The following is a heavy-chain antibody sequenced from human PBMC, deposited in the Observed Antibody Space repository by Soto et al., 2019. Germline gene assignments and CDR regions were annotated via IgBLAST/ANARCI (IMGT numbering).Heavy chain of an antibody. CDR1: GFTFSSYW. CDR3: ARDQSQFWSGYFESYYYYGMDV. J-gene: IGHJ6*02. Sequence: PGGSLRLSCAASGFTFSSYWMSWVRQAPGKGLEWVANIKQDGSEKYYVDSVKGRFTISRDNAKNSLYLQMNSLRAEDTAVYYCARDQSQFWSGYFESYYYYGMDVWGQGTTVTVSS. V-gene: IGHV3-7*01. D-gene: IGHD3-3*01. CDR2: IKQDGSEK.